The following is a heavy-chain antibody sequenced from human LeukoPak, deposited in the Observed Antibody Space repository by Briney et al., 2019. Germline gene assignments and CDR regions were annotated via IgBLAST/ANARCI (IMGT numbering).Heavy chain of an antibody. V-gene: IGHV4-39*07. J-gene: IGHJ3*02. CDR3: ARMGVRGVIILDDAFDI. D-gene: IGHD3-10*01. Sequence: SETLSRTCTVSGGSISSSSYYWGWIRQPPGKGLEWIGSIYYSGSTYYNPSLKSRVTISVDTSKNQFSLKLSSVTAADTAVYYCARMGVRGVIILDDAFDIWGQGTMVPVSS. CDR2: IYYSGST. CDR1: GGSISSSSYY.